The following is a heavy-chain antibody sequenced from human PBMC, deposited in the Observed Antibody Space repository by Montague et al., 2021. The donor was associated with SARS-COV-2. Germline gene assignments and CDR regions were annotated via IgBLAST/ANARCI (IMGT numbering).Heavy chain of an antibody. Sequence: SETLSLTCTVSGGSISNYYWSWIRQPAGKGLEWIGRIYASGNTNYNPSLKSRVTMSVDKSRNQFSLRLTSVTAADTAIYYCARKGSGRSDLAYWGQGTLVTVSS. D-gene: IGHD1-26*01. CDR3: ARKGSGRSDLAY. J-gene: IGHJ4*02. V-gene: IGHV4-4*07. CDR2: IYASGNT. CDR1: GGSISNYY.